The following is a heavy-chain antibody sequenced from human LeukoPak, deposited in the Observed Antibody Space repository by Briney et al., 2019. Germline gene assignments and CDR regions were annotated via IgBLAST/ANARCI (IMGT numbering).Heavy chain of an antibody. J-gene: IGHJ4*02. V-gene: IGHV1-18*01. CDR1: GYTSTSYG. CDR3: ARVGDYVWGSYRSYNFDY. CDR2: ISAYNGNT. Sequence: GASVKVSCKASGYTSTSYGISWVRQAPGQGLEWMGWISAYNGNTNYAQKLQGRVTMTTDTSTSTAYMELRSLRSDDTAVYYCARVGDYVWGSYRSYNFDYWGQGTLVTVSS. D-gene: IGHD3-16*02.